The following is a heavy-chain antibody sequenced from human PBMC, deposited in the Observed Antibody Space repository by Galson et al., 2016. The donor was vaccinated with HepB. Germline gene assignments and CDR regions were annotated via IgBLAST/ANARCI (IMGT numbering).Heavy chain of an antibody. D-gene: IGHD3-3*01. Sequence: SLRLSCAASGFTFSSDSMTWVRPTPGKGLEWVAAISGNGYSTYDADSVKGRFAISRDNSKNTLYLQMNSLRAEDTAVYYCAKGYGFWTAFDYWGQGTLVTVSS. CDR3: AKGYGFWTAFDY. J-gene: IGHJ4*02. CDR2: ISGNGYST. V-gene: IGHV3-23*01. CDR1: GFTFSSDS.